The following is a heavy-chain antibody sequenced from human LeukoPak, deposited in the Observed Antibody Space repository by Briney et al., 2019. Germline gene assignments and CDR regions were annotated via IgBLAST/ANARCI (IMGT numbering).Heavy chain of an antibody. CDR1: GFTFSSYA. CDR3: AKNGVNYWYFDL. V-gene: IGHV3-23*01. CDR2: ISGSGGGT. D-gene: IGHD2-8*01. Sequence: HSGGSLRLSCAASGFTFSSYAMSWVRQAPGKGLEWVSGISGSGGGTYNADSVKGRFTISRDNSKNTLYLQMNSLRAEDTAVYYWAKNGVNYWYFDLWGRGTLVTVSS. J-gene: IGHJ2*01.